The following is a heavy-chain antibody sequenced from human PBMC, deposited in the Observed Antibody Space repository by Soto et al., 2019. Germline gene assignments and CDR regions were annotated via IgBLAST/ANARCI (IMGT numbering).Heavy chain of an antibody. Sequence: SVKVSCKASGGTLSSYTISWVRQAPGQGLEWMGRIIPILGIANYAQKFQGRVTITADKSTSTAYMELSSLRSEDTAVYYCARDGVVVPAATSYYYYGMDVWGQGTTVTVSS. J-gene: IGHJ6*02. CDR1: GGTLSSYT. CDR2: IIPILGIA. V-gene: IGHV1-69*04. CDR3: ARDGVVVPAATSYYYYGMDV. D-gene: IGHD2-2*01.